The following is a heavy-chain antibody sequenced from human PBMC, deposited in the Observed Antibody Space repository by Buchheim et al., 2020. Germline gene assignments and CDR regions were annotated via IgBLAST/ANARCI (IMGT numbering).Heavy chain of an antibody. V-gene: IGHV4-34*01. Sequence: QVQLQQWGAGLLKPSETLSLTCTVYGGSFSGYYWSWIRQPPEQGLEWIGEFTRSGSTNYNPSLTSRVTMSLDTSTNQFSLKLTSVTAADTAVYYCARLTDYGDSYWYFDLWGRGSL. CDR3: ARLTDYGDSYWYFDL. CDR1: GGSFSGYY. CDR2: FTRSGST. J-gene: IGHJ2*01. D-gene: IGHD4-17*01.